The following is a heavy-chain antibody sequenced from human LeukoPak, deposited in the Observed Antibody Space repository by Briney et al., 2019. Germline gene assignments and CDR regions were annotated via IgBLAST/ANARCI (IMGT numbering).Heavy chain of an antibody. D-gene: IGHD3-10*01. V-gene: IGHV1-8*01. CDR3: ARDSYYYGSGSYYNLDY. J-gene: IGHJ4*02. CDR1: GYTFTSYD. CDR2: MNPNSGNT. Sequence: GASVKVSCKASGYTFTSYDINWVRQATGQGLEWMGWMNPNSGNTGYAQKFQGRVTMTRNTSISTAYMELSSLRSEDTAVYYCARDSYYYGSGSYYNLDYWGQGTLVTVSS.